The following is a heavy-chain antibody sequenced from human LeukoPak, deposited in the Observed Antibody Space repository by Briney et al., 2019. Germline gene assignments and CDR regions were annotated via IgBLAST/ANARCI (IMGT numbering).Heavy chain of an antibody. D-gene: IGHD1-1*01. CDR3: ARDPGSYAFDI. J-gene: IGHJ3*02. CDR2: IYSGGGT. V-gene: IGHV3-53*01. Sequence: GGSLRLSCAGSGFAVSSNYMSWVRQAPGKGLEWVSVIYSGGGTSYADSVKGRFTISRDNSNNTLYLQMNSLRVEDTAVYYCARDPGSYAFDIWGQGTMVTVSS. CDR1: GFAVSSNY.